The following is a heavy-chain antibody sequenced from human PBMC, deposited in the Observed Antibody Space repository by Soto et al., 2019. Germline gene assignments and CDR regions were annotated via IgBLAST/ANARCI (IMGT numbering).Heavy chain of an antibody. CDR3: ARGDHYSSSWYKRYYFDY. V-gene: IGHV1-69*01. Sequence: QVQLVQSGAEVKKPGSSVKVSCKASGGTFSSYAISWVRQAPGQGLEWMGGIIPIFGTANYAQKFQGRVTITADESTSTAYMELSSLRSEDTAVYYCARGDHYSSSWYKRYYFDYWGQGTLVTVSS. D-gene: IGHD6-13*01. CDR1: GGTFSSYA. CDR2: IIPIFGTA. J-gene: IGHJ4*02.